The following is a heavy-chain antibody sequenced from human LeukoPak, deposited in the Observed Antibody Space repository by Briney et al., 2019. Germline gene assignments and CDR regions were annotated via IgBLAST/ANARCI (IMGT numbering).Heavy chain of an antibody. CDR1: GFTFSSYG. D-gene: IGHD3-9*01. Sequence: QPGGSLRLSCAASGFTFSSYGMHWVRQAPGKGLEWVAVIWYDGSNKYYADSVKGRFTISRDNSKNTLYLQMNSLRAEDTAVYYCARDHIVGRLRYFDWLHERGVDYWGQGTLVTVSS. CDR2: IWYDGSNK. CDR3: ARDHIVGRLRYFDWLHERGVDY. J-gene: IGHJ4*02. V-gene: IGHV3-33*01.